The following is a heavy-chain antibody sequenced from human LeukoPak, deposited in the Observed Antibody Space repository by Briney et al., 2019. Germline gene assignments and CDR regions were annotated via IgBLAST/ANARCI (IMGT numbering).Heavy chain of an antibody. Sequence: GGSLRLSCAASGFTFSSYSMNWVRQAPGKGLEWVSYISSSSSTIYYADSVKGRFTISRDNAKNSLYLQMNSLRAEDTAVYYCARIHDYGDYILGDWYFDLWGRGTLVTVSS. V-gene: IGHV3-48*01. CDR3: ARIHDYGDYILGDWYFDL. J-gene: IGHJ2*01. CDR2: ISSSSSTI. D-gene: IGHD4-17*01. CDR1: GFTFSSYS.